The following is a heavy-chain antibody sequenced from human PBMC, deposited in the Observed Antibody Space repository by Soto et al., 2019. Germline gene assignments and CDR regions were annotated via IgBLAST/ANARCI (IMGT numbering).Heavy chain of an antibody. D-gene: IGHD5-12*01. CDR1: GFTFSSYA. J-gene: IGHJ4*02. CDR3: ASYYGYADY. V-gene: IGHV3-30-3*01. Sequence: QVQPVESGGGVVQPGRSLRLSCAASGFTFSSYAMHWVRQAPGKGLEWVAVISYDGSNKYYADSVKGRFTISRDNSKNTLYLQMNSLRAEDTAVYYCASYYGYADYWGQGTLVTVSS. CDR2: ISYDGSNK.